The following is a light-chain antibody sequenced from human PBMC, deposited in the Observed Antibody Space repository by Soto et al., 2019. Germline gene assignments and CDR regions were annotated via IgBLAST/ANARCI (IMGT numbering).Light chain of an antibody. CDR1: QSVGSN. V-gene: IGKV3-11*01. CDR2: DAS. CDR3: QQRSNWPSWT. Sequence: EIVLTQSPGTLSLSPGERVTLSCRARQSVGSNLAWHQQKPGQAPRLLIYDASNRATGIPARFSGSGSGTDFTLTISSLEPEDFAVYYCQQRSNWPSWTFGQGTKVDIK. J-gene: IGKJ1*01.